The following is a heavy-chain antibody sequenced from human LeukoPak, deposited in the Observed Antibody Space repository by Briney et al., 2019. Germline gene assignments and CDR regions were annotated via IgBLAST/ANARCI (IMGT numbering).Heavy chain of an antibody. D-gene: IGHD6-13*01. J-gene: IGHJ6*02. CDR3: ARDRGYSSSWTQVNYYYGMDV. CDR1: GFTFSTYG. Sequence: PGGSLRLSCAASGFTFSTYGMNWVRQAPGKGLEWVSYILGSGNTIYYADSVKGRFAISRDNAKSSLYLQMNSLRDDDTAVYYCARDRGYSSSWTQVNYYYGMDVWGQGTTVTVSS. CDR2: ILGSGNTI. V-gene: IGHV3-48*02.